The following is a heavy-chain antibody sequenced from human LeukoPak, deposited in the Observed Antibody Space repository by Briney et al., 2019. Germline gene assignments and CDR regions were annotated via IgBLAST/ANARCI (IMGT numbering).Heavy chain of an antibody. CDR1: GGSITSSKYF. J-gene: IGHJ4*02. Sequence: SETLSLTCTVSGGSITSSKYFWGWIRQSPGKGLEWIGSIYYSGSTYYNPSLKGRVTISVETSKIQFSLKLSSVTAADSAVYYCARDSCSSTSCRRKFDNWGQGTLVTVSS. CDR3: ARDSCSSTSCRRKFDN. V-gene: IGHV4-39*07. D-gene: IGHD2-2*01. CDR2: IYYSGST.